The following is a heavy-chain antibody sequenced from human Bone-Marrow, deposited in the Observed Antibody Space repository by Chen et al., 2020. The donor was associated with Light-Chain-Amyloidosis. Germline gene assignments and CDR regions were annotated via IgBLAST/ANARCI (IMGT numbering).Heavy chain of an antibody. Sequence: QVQLVQSGAEVKKPGSSVKVSCKAAGTTCNNYAFEWVRPAPGQGLAWMGKIIPSFGTTNYAQKFQGRVTITADESTTTIHMELTSLKSEDAAVYYCARARRKSDWELRYFLDVWGNGTTVTVSS. V-gene: IGHV1-69*13. D-gene: IGHD3-10*01. CDR2: IIPSFGTT. J-gene: IGHJ6*03. CDR3: ARARRKSDWELRYFLDV. CDR1: GTTCNNYA.